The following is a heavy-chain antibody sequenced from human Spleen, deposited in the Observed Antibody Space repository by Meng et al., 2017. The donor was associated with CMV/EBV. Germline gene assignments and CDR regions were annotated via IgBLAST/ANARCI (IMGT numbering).Heavy chain of an antibody. D-gene: IGHD3-9*01. CDR1: GLTFTGYY. CDR2: FNPNSGDT. CDR3: ARDYYDIEGHEYDCFDP. J-gene: IGHJ5*02. V-gene: IGHV1-2*02. Sequence: VKVSCKASGLTFTGYYMHWVRQAPGQGLEWMGWFNPNSGDTNYAQKFQGRVTMTRDTSITTAYMELSRLRSDDTAVYSCARDYYDIEGHEYDCFDPWGQGTLVTVSS.